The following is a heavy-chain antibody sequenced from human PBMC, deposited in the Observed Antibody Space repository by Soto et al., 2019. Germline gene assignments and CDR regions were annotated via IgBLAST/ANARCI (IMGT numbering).Heavy chain of an antibody. Sequence: QVQLVESGGGVVQPGRSLRLSCAASGFTFSSYGMHWVRQAPGKGLEWVAVISYDGSNKYYADSVKGRFTISRDNSKNTLYLQMSSLRAEDTAVYYCAKDSGYDYYFDYWGQGTLVTVSS. CDR3: AKDSGYDYYFDY. V-gene: IGHV3-30*18. CDR2: ISYDGSNK. CDR1: GFTFSSYG. J-gene: IGHJ4*02. D-gene: IGHD5-12*01.